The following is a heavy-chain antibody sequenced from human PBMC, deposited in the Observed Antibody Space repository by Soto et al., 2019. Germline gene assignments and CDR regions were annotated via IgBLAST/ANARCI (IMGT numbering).Heavy chain of an antibody. CDR3: AREIAARYFYYYYYMDV. CDR2: ISSSGSTI. J-gene: IGHJ6*03. Sequence: GGSLRLSCAASGFTFSDYYMSWIRQAPGKGLEWVSYISSSGSTIYYADSVKGRFTISRDNAKNSLYLQMNSLRAEDTAVYYCAREIAARYFYYYYYMDVWGKGTTVTAP. CDR1: GFTFSDYY. V-gene: IGHV3-11*01. D-gene: IGHD6-6*01.